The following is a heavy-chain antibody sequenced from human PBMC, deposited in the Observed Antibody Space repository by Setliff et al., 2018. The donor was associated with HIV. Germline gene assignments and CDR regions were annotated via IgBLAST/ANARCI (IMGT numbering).Heavy chain of an antibody. D-gene: IGHD1-1*01. CDR3: ARNSQKGIQPLLLAS. J-gene: IGHJ4*02. CDR2: IGTNNGDT. CDR1: GFTFTSYG. V-gene: IGHV1-18*01. Sequence: ASVKVSCKASGFTFTSYGITWVRQAPGQGLEWMGWIGTNNGDTNYAQKFQGRVTMTRNIIMTTAYMELRNLRSDDTAVYYCARNSQKGIQPLLLASWGPGTLVTVSS.